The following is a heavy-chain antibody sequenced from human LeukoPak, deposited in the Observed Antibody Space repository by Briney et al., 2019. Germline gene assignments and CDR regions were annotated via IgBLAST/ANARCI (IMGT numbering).Heavy chain of an antibody. CDR2: ISHDGGIR. CDR1: GFIFSRDS. CDR3: ARDNLGARSFDY. V-gene: IGHV3-48*01. Sequence: GGSLRLSCEASGFIFSRDSMNGVRQAPGKGLEWISYISHDGGIRFYADSVRGRFTISRDNAKNSLYLQMHSLRAEDTAVYYCARDNLGARSFDYWGQGTLVTVSS. J-gene: IGHJ4*02. D-gene: IGHD1-26*01.